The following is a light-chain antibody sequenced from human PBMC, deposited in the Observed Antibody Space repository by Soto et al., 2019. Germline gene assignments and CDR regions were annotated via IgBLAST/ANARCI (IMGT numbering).Light chain of an antibody. CDR3: SSYTSSSHV. Sequence: QSALTQPASVSGSPGQSITISCTGTSSDVGGYNYVSWYQQHPGKAPKLMIYDVSNRPSGVSNRFSGSKSGNTASLTISGVQAEDEADYYCSSYTSSSHVFGTGTKLTVL. J-gene: IGLJ1*01. CDR1: SSDVGGYNY. CDR2: DVS. V-gene: IGLV2-14*01.